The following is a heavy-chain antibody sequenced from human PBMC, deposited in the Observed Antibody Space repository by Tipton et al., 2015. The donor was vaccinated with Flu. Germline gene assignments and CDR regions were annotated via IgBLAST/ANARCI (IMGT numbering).Heavy chain of an antibody. Sequence: TLSLTCTVSGGSISSYYWSWIRQPPGKGLEWIGYIYSSGSTNYNPSLESRVTISVDTSKNQFSLRLNSVTAADTAMYYCARVQGFYSDTSGYPWALDIWGQGTMVAVSS. CDR2: IYSSGST. CDR3: ARVQGFYSDTSGYPWALDI. J-gene: IGHJ3*02. V-gene: IGHV4-59*01. CDR1: GGSISSYY. D-gene: IGHD3-22*01.